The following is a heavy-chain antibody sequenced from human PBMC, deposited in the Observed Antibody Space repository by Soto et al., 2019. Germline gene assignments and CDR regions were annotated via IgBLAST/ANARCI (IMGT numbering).Heavy chain of an antibody. CDR1: GGTFSSYT. J-gene: IGHJ5*02. D-gene: IGHD3-22*01. V-gene: IGHV1-69*04. CDR3: AGDPDSHYNDSHASSYP. Sequence: ASVKVSCKASGGTFSSYTITWVRQAPGQGLEWMGRIIPIIGIINYAQKFQGRVTISADKFTGTAYMELTRLRSDDTAVYYCAGDPDSHYNDSHASSYPWGQGTLVTVSS. CDR2: IIPIIGII.